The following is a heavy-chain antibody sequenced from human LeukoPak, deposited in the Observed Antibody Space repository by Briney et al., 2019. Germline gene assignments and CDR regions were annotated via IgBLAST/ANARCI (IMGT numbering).Heavy chain of an antibody. Sequence: PGGSLRLSCAASGFTFCTYSMNWILQAPGKGLEWVSSISSSSSYIYYADSMKGRFTISRDDSKNTLFLQMNSLRPEDTALYYCAKDFNWGWDYWGQGTLVTVSS. CDR3: AKDFNWGWDY. V-gene: IGHV3-21*01. CDR1: GFTFCTYS. CDR2: ISSSSSYI. J-gene: IGHJ4*02. D-gene: IGHD7-27*01.